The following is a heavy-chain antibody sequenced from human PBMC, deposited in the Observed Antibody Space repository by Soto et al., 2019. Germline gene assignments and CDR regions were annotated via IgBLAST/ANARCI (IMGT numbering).Heavy chain of an antibody. CDR2: IIPILGIA. CDR3: ARDGAAAVNYYYYGMDV. D-gene: IGHD6-13*01. Sequence: QVQLVQSGAEVKKPGSSVKVSCKASGGTFSSYTISWVRQAPGQGLEWMGRIIPILGIANYAQKFQGRVTITADKSTSTAYMELSSLRSEDTAAYYCARDGAAAVNYYYYGMDVWGQGTTVTVSS. CDR1: GGTFSSYT. V-gene: IGHV1-69*08. J-gene: IGHJ6*02.